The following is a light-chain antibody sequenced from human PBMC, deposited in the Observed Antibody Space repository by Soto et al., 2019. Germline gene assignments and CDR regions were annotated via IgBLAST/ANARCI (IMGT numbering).Light chain of an antibody. CDR3: QQYDDLPLT. CDR2: GAS. Sequence: IQMTQSPSSLSVSVGDRVTITCQASQDISNFLNWYQQKPGKAPKLLIYGASNLETGVPSRFSGSASDTDFSFTISSLQPEDVATYYCQQYDDLPLTFGGGTKVEIK. J-gene: IGKJ4*01. CDR1: QDISNF. V-gene: IGKV1-33*01.